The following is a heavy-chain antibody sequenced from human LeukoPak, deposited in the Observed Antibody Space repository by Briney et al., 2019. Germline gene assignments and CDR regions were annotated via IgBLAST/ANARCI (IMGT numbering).Heavy chain of an antibody. CDR1: GGTFSSYA. CDR2: IIPIFGTA. CDR3: ARGTSVDSSGYPLDFQH. D-gene: IGHD3-22*01. V-gene: IGHV1-69*06. Sequence: GASVKVSCKASGGTFSSYAISWVRQAPGQGLEWMGGIIPIFGTANYAQKFRGRVTITADKSTSTAYMELSSLRSEDTAVYYCARGTSVDSSGYPLDFQHWGQGTLVTVSS. J-gene: IGHJ1*01.